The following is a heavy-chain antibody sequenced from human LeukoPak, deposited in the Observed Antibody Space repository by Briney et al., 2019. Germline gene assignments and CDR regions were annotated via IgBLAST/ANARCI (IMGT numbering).Heavy chain of an antibody. Sequence: GGSLRLSCAASGFTFSSYSMNWVRQAPGKGLEWVSSISSSSSYIYYADSVKGRFTISRDNAKNSLYLQMNSLRAEDTAVYYCARVGEQQLVLLPFDYWGQGTLVTVSS. CDR3: ARVGEQQLVLLPFDY. CDR2: ISSSSSYI. V-gene: IGHV3-21*01. D-gene: IGHD6-13*01. CDR1: GFTFSSYS. J-gene: IGHJ4*02.